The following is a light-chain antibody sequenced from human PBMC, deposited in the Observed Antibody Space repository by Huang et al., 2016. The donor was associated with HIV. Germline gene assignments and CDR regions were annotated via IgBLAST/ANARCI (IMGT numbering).Light chain of an antibody. Sequence: EIALTQSPATLSLSPGERVTLSCGASQSVASNFLAWYQKKAGLAPRLLVYEGLIRASGIPDRFSGSGSGTDFTLTISRLEPEDSAVYYCQQYGTSPRTFGQGTKLEVK. CDR1: QSVASNF. J-gene: IGKJ2*01. V-gene: IGKV3D-20*01. CDR2: EGL. CDR3: QQYGTSPRT.